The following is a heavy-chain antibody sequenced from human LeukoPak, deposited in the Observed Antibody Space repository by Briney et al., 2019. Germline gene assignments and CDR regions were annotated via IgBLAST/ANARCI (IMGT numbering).Heavy chain of an antibody. CDR3: ASERAAGTSYYYYYGMDV. V-gene: IGHV3-33*01. CDR2: IWYDGSNK. Sequence: GRSLRLSCAASGFTFSSYGMHWVRQAPGKGLEWVAVIWYDGSNKYYADSVKGRFTISRDNSKNTLYLQMNSLRAEDTAVYYCASERAAGTSYYYYYGMDVWGQGTTVTVSS. J-gene: IGHJ6*02. D-gene: IGHD6-25*01. CDR1: GFTFSSYG.